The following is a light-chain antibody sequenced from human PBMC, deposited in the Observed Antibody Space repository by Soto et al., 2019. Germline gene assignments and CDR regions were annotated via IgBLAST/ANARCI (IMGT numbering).Light chain of an antibody. V-gene: IGKV2-28*01. CDR3: MQPLQSWT. CDR1: QIVLHSNGYNY. J-gene: IGKJ1*01. CDR2: LGS. Sequence: EIVMTQSPLSLPVTPGEPAGISCISMQIVLHSNGYNYLDWYLQKPGQSPQLLIYLGSNRASGVPDRFSGSGSGTDFTLKISRVEAEDVGVYYCMQPLQSWTFGQGTKVDI.